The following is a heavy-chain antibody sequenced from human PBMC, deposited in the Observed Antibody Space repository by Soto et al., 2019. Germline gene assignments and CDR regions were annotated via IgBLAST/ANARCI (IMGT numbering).Heavy chain of an antibody. CDR3: ARHDCISSSCYYYYYYGMDV. D-gene: IGHD2-2*01. CDR2: IIPIFDTA. CDR1: GYTFTSYA. Sequence: SVKVSCKASGYTFTSYATHWVLQAPGQRLDWMGGIIPIFDTANYAQKFQGRVTITADESTSTAYMELSSLRSEDTAVYYCARHDCISSSCYYYYYYGMDVWGQGTTVTVSS. V-gene: IGHV1-69*13. J-gene: IGHJ6*02.